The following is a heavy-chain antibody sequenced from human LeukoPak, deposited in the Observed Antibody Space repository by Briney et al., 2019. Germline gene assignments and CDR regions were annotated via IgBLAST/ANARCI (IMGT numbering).Heavy chain of an antibody. D-gene: IGHD3-10*01. CDR2: IYYSGST. Sequence: SETLSLTCTVSGGSISGSSYYWGWIRQPPGKGLEWIGSIYYSGSTYYNPSLKSRVTISVDTSKNQFSPKLNSVTATDTAVYYRARHYGPWGQGTLVTVSS. CDR1: GGSISGSSYY. V-gene: IGHV4-39*01. J-gene: IGHJ4*02. CDR3: ARHYGP.